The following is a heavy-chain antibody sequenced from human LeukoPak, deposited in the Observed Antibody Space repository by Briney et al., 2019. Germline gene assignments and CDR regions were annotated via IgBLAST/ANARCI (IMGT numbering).Heavy chain of an antibody. Sequence: GASVKVSCKASGYTFTSYGISWVRQAPGQGLEWMGWISAYNGNTNYAQKVQGRVTMTTDTSTSTAYMKLRSLRSDDTAVYYCARAFPYYDFWSGYSEWGYFDYWGQGTLVTVSS. CDR2: ISAYNGNT. CDR3: ARAFPYYDFWSGYSEWGYFDY. CDR1: GYTFTSYG. D-gene: IGHD3-3*01. J-gene: IGHJ4*02. V-gene: IGHV1-18*01.